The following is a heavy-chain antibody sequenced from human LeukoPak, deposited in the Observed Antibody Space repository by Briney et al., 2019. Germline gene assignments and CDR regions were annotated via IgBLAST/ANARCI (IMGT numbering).Heavy chain of an antibody. D-gene: IGHD2-2*01. CDR2: INHSGST. V-gene: IGHV4-39*07. J-gene: IGHJ4*02. CDR1: GGSISSRSYY. CDR3: ARSYAHDY. Sequence: SETLSLTCTVSGGSISSRSYYWGWIRQPPGKGLEWIGEINHSGSTNYNPSLKSRVTISVDASKNQFSLKLSSVTAADTAVYYCARSYAHDYWGQGTLVTVSS.